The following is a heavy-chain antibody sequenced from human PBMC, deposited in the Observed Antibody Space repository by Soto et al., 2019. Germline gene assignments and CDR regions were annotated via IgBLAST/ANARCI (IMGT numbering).Heavy chain of an antibody. D-gene: IGHD2-21*02. J-gene: IGHJ4*02. V-gene: IGHV4-61*01. CDR3: ARESPYCGGDCYQFDY. Sequence: SETLSLTCTVSGGSVSSGSYYWSWIRQPPGKGLEWIGYIYYSGSTNYNPSLKSRVTISVDTSKNQFSLKLSSVTAADTAVYYCARESPYCGGDCYQFDYWGQGTLVTVSS. CDR1: GGSVSSGSYY. CDR2: IYYSGST.